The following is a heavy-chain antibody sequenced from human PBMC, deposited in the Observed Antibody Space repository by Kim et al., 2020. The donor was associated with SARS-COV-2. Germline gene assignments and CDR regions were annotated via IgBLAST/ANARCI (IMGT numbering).Heavy chain of an antibody. Sequence: GGSLRLSCAASGFTFSSYAMHWVRQAPGKGLEWVAVISYDGSNKYYADSVKGRFTISRDNSKNTLYLQMNSLRAEDTAVYYCARAIDYWGQGTLVTVSS. CDR2: ISYDGSNK. CDR1: GFTFSSYA. CDR3: ARAIDY. V-gene: IGHV3-30*04. J-gene: IGHJ4*02.